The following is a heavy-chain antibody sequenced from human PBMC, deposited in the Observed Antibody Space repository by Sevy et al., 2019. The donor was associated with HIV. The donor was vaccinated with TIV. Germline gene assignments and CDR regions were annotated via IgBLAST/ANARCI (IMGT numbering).Heavy chain of an antibody. V-gene: IGHV1-18*01. CDR1: GYSFTSYG. D-gene: IGHD1-26*01. CDR3: ARAPSGSQGPGQYFQH. CDR2: ISTLNT. Sequence: ASVTVSCKASGYSFTSYGITWVRQAPGQGLEWMGWISTLNTNYAQKLQGRVTLTTDTSTSTVYMELRSLRSDDTAVYYCARAPSGSQGPGQYFQHWGQGTLVTVSS. J-gene: IGHJ1*01.